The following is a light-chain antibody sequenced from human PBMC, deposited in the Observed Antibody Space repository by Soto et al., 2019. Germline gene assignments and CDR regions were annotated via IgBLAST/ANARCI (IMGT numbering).Light chain of an antibody. CDR2: EGT. CDR1: TSDVGSYHL. V-gene: IGLV2-23*01. J-gene: IGLJ3*02. Sequence: QSALAQPASVSGSPGQSVTISCTGTTSDVGSYHLVSWYQQHPGKAPKLMIYEGTKRPSGVSNRFSGSKSGITASLTISGLQPEDEADYYCSSFVAGNNYWVFGGGTKVTVL. CDR3: SSFVAGNNYWV.